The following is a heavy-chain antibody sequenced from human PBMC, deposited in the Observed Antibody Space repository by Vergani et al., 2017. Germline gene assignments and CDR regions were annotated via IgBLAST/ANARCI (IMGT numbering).Heavy chain of an antibody. V-gene: IGHV3-23*01. CDR1: GFTFNHYA. Sequence: EVQLLESGGDLVQPGGSLRLSCAASGFTFNHYAMNWVRQAPGKGLEWVSGISGSGGSTYDAGSGKGRFTISRDSSKNTLYLQMNSLSAGDTAVYYCAKANPRNSGYDYLYYYHAMDVWGQGTTVTVSS. CDR3: AKANPRNSGYDYLYYYHAMDV. CDR2: ISGSGGST. J-gene: IGHJ6*02. D-gene: IGHD5-12*01.